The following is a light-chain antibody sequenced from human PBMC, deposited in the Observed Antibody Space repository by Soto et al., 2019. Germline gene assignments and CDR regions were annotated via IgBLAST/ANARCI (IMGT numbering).Light chain of an antibody. J-gene: IGKJ4*01. V-gene: IGKV3-20*01. CDR2: GTS. Sequence: IVLTQAPGTLSLSPGERATLSCRASQYVSTTFFAWYQQKPVQAPRLLIFGTSNRATGIPDRFSGSGCGTDFTLTISRPEPEDFAVYYCQQYGSSPLTFGGGTRLEIK. CDR1: QYVSTTF. CDR3: QQYGSSPLT.